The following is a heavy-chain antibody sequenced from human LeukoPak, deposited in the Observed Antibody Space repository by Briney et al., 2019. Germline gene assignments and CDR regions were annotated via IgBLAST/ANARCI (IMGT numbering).Heavy chain of an antibody. D-gene: IGHD5-24*01. V-gene: IGHV3-30*18. CDR1: GFTFSSYA. CDR2: ISYDGSNK. J-gene: IGHJ3*02. CDR3: AKDGEMATILYPSAFDI. Sequence: GGSLRLSCAASGFTFSSYAMSWVRQAPGKGLEWVAVISYDGSNKYYADSVKGRFTISRDNSKNTLYLQMNSLRAEDTAVYYCAKDGEMATILYPSAFDIWGQGTMVTVSS.